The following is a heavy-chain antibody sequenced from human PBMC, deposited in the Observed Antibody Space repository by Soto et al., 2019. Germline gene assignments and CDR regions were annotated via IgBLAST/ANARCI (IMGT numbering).Heavy chain of an antibody. V-gene: IGHV3-23*01. J-gene: IGHJ6*02. CDR2: ISGSGGST. Sequence: GGSLRLSCAASGFTFSSYAMSWVRQAPGKGLEWVSAISGSGGSTYYADSVKGRFTISRDNSKNTLYLQMYSLRAEDTAVYYCAKDRTWVGYYYGMDVWGQGTTVTVSS. D-gene: IGHD1-1*01. CDR3: AKDRTWVGYYYGMDV. CDR1: GFTFSSYA.